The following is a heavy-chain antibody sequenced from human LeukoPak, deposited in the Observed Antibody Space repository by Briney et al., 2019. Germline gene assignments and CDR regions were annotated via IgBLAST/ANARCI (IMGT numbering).Heavy chain of an antibody. V-gene: IGHV4-34*01. CDR2: INHSGST. D-gene: IGHD3-3*01. Sequence: SETLSLTCAVYGGSFSGYYWSWIRQPPGKGLEWIGEINHSGSTNYNPSLKSRVTISVDTSKNQFSLKLSPVTAADTAVYYCARFLRFLEWLPSYYFDYWGQGTLVTVSS. J-gene: IGHJ4*02. CDR3: ARFLRFLEWLPSYYFDY. CDR1: GGSFSGYY.